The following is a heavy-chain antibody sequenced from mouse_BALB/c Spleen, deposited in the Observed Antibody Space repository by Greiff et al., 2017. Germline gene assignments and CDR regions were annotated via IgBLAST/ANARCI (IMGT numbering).Heavy chain of an antibody. CDR1: GYTFTSYY. J-gene: IGHJ3*01. Sequence: VQLQESGPELVKPGASVKLSCKASGYTFTSYYMYWVKQRPGQGLEWIGEINPSNGGTNFNEKFKSKATLTVDKSSSTAYMQLSSLTSEDSAVYYCTRSGYRYDAWFAYGGQGTLGTVSA. V-gene: IGHV1S16*01. CDR3: TRSGYRYDAWFAY. D-gene: IGHD2-14*01. CDR2: INPSNGGT.